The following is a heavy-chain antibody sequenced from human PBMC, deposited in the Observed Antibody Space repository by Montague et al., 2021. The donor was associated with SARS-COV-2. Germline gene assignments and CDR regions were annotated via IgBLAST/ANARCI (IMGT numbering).Heavy chain of an antibody. CDR2: INHTGST. CDR3: ARPFRVEMAGMPLLT. V-gene: IGHV4-34*01. Sequence: SETLSLTCAVYGGSFSNYYWTWIRQSPGKRLEWIGVINHTGSTTYSPSLKSRVTISADTSKNQFSLKLTSVTVADTALYYCARPFRVEMAGMPLLTWGQGTLVTVSS. D-gene: IGHD6-19*01. J-gene: IGHJ5*02. CDR1: GGSFSNYY.